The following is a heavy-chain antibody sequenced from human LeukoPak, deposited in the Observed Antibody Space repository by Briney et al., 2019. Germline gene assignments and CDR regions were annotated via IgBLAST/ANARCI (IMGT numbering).Heavy chain of an antibody. D-gene: IGHD3-3*01. V-gene: IGHV4-31*03. J-gene: IGHJ4*02. Sequence: PSETLSLTCTVSGGSISSGGYYWSWIRHHPGKGLEWIGYIYYSGSTYYNPSLKSRVTISVDTSKNQFSLKLSSVTAADTAVYYCARSLEHPRAGFGVVTPYFFDYWGQGTLVTVSP. CDR3: ARSLEHPRAGFGVVTPYFFDY. CDR2: IYYSGST. CDR1: GGSISSGGYY.